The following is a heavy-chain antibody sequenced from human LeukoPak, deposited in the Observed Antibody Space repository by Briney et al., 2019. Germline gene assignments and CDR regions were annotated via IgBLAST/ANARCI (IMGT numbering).Heavy chain of an antibody. J-gene: IGHJ4*02. V-gene: IGHV4-34*01. CDR1: GETFADYY. CDR3: ARGAVVVAATPMLDY. Sequence: PSETLSLTCAVYGETFADYYWTWVRQPPGKGLEWIGEIYHTGSANYNPSLKSRLTMSVATSKRQFSLTLTSVTAADAAVYYCARGAVVVAATPMLDYWGPGTPVTVSS. CDR2: IYHTGSA. D-gene: IGHD2-15*01.